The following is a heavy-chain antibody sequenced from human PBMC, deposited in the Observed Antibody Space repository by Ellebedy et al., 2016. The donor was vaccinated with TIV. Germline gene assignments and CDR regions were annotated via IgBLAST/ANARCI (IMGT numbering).Heavy chain of an antibody. J-gene: IGHJ4*02. Sequence: GGSLRLSXAASGFTFSSYGMHWVRQAPGKGLEWVAVIWYDGSNKYYADSVKGRFTISRDNSKNTLYLQMNSLRAEDTAVYYCAKDLGYYDFWSGLFDYWGQGTLVTVSS. CDR2: IWYDGSNK. D-gene: IGHD3-3*01. CDR1: GFTFSSYG. V-gene: IGHV3-30*02. CDR3: AKDLGYYDFWSGLFDY.